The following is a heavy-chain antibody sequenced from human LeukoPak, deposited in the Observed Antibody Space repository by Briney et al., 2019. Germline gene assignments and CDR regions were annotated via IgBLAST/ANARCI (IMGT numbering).Heavy chain of an antibody. J-gene: IGHJ6*03. Sequence: PSETLSLTCTVSGGSISSYYWSWIRQPPGKGLEWIGYIYYSGSTNYNPSLKSRVTISVDMSKNQFSLKLSAVTAADTALYYCATTTEGYYSSTRCYYFYYYYYMDVWGKGTTVTISS. CDR1: GGSISSYY. V-gene: IGHV4-59*01. CDR2: IYYSGST. CDR3: ATTTEGYYSSTRCYYFYYYYYMDV. D-gene: IGHD2-2*01.